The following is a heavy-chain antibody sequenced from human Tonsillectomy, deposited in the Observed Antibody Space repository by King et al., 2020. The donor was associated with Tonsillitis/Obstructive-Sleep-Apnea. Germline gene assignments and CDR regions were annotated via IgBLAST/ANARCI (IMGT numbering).Heavy chain of an antibody. J-gene: IGHJ5*02. D-gene: IGHD3-10*01. CDR3: AHSLTVRGVNNWFDP. CDR1: GFSLSTSGVG. V-gene: IGHV2-5*02. CDR2: IYLDDDK. Sequence: TLKESGPTLVKPTQTLTLTCTFSGFSLSTSGVGVGWIRQPPGKALEWLALIYLDDDKGYSPSLKSRLTITKDTSKNQVVLTMTNMDPVDTATYYCAHSLTVRGVNNWFDPWGQGTLVTVSS.